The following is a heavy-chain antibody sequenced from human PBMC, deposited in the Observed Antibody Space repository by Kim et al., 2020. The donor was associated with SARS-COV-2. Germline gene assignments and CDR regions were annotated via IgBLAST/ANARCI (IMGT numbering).Heavy chain of an antibody. Sequence: GGSLRLSCAASGFTFSSYAMSWVRQAPGKGLEWVSAISGSGGSTYYADSVKGRFTISSDNSKNTLSLQMNSLRAEDTAVYYCAKAQDRVKYYFDYWGQGTLVTVSS. CDR3: AKAQDRVKYYFDY. J-gene: IGHJ4*02. CDR1: GFTFSSYA. CDR2: ISGSGGST. V-gene: IGHV3-23*01. D-gene: IGHD4-4*01.